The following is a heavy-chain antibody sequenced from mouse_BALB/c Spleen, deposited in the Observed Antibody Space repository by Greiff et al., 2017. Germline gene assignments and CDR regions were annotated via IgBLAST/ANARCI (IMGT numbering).Heavy chain of an antibody. CDR2: IYPGNSDT. D-gene: IGHD1-1*01. CDR3: TRDSYYGSSLYAMDY. CDR1: GYSFTSYW. V-gene: IGHV1-5*01. Sequence: EVQLQQSGTVLARPGASVKMSCKASGYSFTSYWMHWVKQRPGQGLEWIGAIYPGNSDTSYNQKFKGKAKLTAVTSASTAYMELSSLTNEDSAVYYCTRDSYYGSSLYAMDYWGQGTSVTVSS. J-gene: IGHJ4*01.